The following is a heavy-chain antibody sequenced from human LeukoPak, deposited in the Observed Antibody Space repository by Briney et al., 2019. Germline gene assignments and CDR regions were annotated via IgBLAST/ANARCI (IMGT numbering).Heavy chain of an antibody. V-gene: IGHV4/OR15-8*02. CDR2: ISLAGQT. Sequence: AETLSLTCGVSGGSISGTNWWSWVRQPPGQGLEWIGEISLAGQTNYNPSLNGRVTMSLDKSSNQLSLHLTSVTAADTATYYCSRESGPFCPFGYWGQGTLVIVSS. CDR3: SRESGPFCPFGY. CDR1: GGSISGTNW. J-gene: IGHJ4*02. D-gene: IGHD1-26*01.